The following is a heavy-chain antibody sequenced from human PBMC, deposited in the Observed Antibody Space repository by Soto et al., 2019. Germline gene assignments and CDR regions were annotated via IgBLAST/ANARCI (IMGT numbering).Heavy chain of an antibody. CDR2: IGPYNGKT. CDR3: ARDLDGSGSYYTDF. Sequence: GXSLKVSCKASVYAFSHYGISWVRLAPGQGLEWMGWIGPYNGKTNYAQKLQGRVTMTTDTSTNTAYMELRSLRSDDTAVYYCARDLDGSGSYYTDFWGQGTLVTGSS. J-gene: IGHJ4*02. V-gene: IGHV1-18*01. D-gene: IGHD3-10*01. CDR1: VYAFSHYG.